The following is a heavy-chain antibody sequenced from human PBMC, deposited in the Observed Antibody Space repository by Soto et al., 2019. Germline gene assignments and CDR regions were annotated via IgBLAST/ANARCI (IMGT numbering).Heavy chain of an antibody. CDR3: ARLKLLWFGEPHLYFDY. V-gene: IGHV1-8*01. Sequence: ASVKVSCKASGYTFTSYDINWVRQATGQGLEWVGWMNPNSGNTGYAQKFQGRVTMTRNTSISTAYMELSGLRSEDTAVYYCARLKLLWFGEPHLYFDYRGQGTLVTVSS. CDR2: MNPNSGNT. CDR1: GYTFTSYD. D-gene: IGHD3-10*01. J-gene: IGHJ4*02.